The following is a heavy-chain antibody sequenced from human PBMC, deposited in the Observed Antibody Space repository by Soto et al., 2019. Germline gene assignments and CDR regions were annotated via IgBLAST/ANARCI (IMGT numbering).Heavy chain of an antibody. V-gene: IGHV3-23*01. J-gene: IGHJ4*02. CDR1: GFTFSSYA. Sequence: EVQLLASGGGLVQPGGSLRLSCAASGFTFSSYAMSWVRQAPGKGLEWVSAISGSGGSTYYADSVKGRFTISRDNSKNTLYLQMNSLRAEDTAVYYCAKDPDPTYYDFWSGYYFDYWGQGTLVTVSS. CDR3: AKDPDPTYYDFWSGYYFDY. D-gene: IGHD3-3*01. CDR2: ISGSGGST.